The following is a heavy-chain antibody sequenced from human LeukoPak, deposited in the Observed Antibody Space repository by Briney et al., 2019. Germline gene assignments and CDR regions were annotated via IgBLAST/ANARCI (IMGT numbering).Heavy chain of an antibody. CDR2: INTNTGNP. J-gene: IGHJ4*02. Sequence: ASVKVSCKASGYTFTGYYMHWVRQAPGQGLEWMGWINTNTGNPTYAQGFTGRFVFSLDTSVSTAYLQISSLKAEDTAVYYCAKELTYSSGWYYFDYWGQGTLVTVSS. CDR1: GYTFTGYY. CDR3: AKELTYSSGWYYFDY. D-gene: IGHD6-19*01. V-gene: IGHV7-4-1*02.